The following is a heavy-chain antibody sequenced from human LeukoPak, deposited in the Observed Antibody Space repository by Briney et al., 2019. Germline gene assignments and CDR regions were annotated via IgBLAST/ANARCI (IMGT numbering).Heavy chain of an antibody. V-gene: IGHV1-24*01. CDR2: FDPEDGET. CDR1: GYTLTELS. CDR3: AASRPLPQWLESDY. J-gene: IGHJ4*02. D-gene: IGHD6-19*01. Sequence: ASVKVSCKVSGYTLTELSMHWVRQAPGKGLEWMGGFDPEDGETIYAQKFQGRATMTEDTSTDTAYMELSSLRSEDTAVYYCAASRPLPQWLESDYWGQGTLVTVSS.